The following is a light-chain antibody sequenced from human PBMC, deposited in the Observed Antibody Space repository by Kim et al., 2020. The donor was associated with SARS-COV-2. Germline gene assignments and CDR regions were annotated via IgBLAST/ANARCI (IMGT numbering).Light chain of an antibody. CDR2: AAS. CDR3: QQSYSTPYT. V-gene: IGKV1-39*01. J-gene: IGKJ2*01. CDR1: QSISSY. Sequence: SASVGDRVTITCRASQSISSYLNWYQQKPGKAPKLLIYAASSLQSGVPSRFSGSGSGTDFTLTISSLQPEDFATYYCQQSYSTPYTFDQGTKLEI.